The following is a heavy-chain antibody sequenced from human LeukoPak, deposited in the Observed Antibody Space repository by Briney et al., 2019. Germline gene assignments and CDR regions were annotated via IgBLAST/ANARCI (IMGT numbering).Heavy chain of an antibody. D-gene: IGHD3-22*01. V-gene: IGHV1-3*03. CDR1: GYTFTSYA. CDR3: ARALPYYYDSRGLDY. CDR2: INAGNGNT. Sequence: GASVKVSCKASGYTFTSYAMHWVRQAPGQRLEWMGWINAGNGNTKYSQEFQGRVTITRDTSASTAYMELSSLRSEDMAVYYCARALPYYYDSRGLDYWGQGTLVTVSS. J-gene: IGHJ4*02.